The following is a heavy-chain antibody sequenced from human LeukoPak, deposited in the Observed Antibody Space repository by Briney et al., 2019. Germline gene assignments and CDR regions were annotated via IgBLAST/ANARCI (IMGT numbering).Heavy chain of an antibody. CDR1: GGSFSGYY. D-gene: IGHD6-13*01. CDR2: INHSGST. CDR3: ATTAAGTGDWFDP. V-gene: IGHV4-34*01. Sequence: PSETLSLTCAVYGGSFSGYYWSWIRQPPGKGLEWIGEINHSGSTNYNPSLKSRVTISVDTSKNQFSPKLSSVTAADTAVYYCATTAAGTGDWFDPWGQGTLVTVSS. J-gene: IGHJ5*02.